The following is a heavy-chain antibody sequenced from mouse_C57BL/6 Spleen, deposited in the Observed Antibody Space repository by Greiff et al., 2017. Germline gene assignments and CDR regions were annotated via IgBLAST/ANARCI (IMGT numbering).Heavy chain of an antibody. J-gene: IGHJ4*01. Sequence: QVQLKQPGAELVKPGASVKMSCKASGYTFTSYWITWVKQRPGQGLEWIGDIYPGSGSTNYNEKFKSKATLTVDTSSSTAYMQLSSLTSEDSAVYYCAKGLGGYDEEGYAMDYWGQGTSVTVSS. CDR1: GYTFTSYW. D-gene: IGHD2-2*01. CDR2: IYPGSGST. V-gene: IGHV1-55*01. CDR3: AKGLGGYDEEGYAMDY.